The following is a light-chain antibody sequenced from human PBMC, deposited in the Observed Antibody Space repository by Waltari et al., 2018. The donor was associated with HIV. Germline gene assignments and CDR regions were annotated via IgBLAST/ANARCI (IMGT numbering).Light chain of an antibody. J-gene: IGKJ1*01. CDR2: STF. V-gene: IGKV3-20*01. Sequence: EVVLTQSPGTLSLSPGERATLSFRASQRVEPELLAWYQPKSGQPPRLLVYSTFRRATGIPDRFSGSGSGTGFTLTISKLEPEDFAVYYCQQYTSASGTFGQGTKVEIK. CDR1: QRVEPEL. CDR3: QQYTSASGT.